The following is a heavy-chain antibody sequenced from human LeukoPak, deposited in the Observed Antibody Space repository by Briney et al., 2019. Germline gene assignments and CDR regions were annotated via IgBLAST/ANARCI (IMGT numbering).Heavy chain of an antibody. D-gene: IGHD5-12*01. Sequence: PSETLSLTCAVYGGSFSGYYWSWIRQPPGKGLEWIGEINHSGSTNYNPSLKSRVTISVDTSKNQFSLKLSSVTAADTAVYYCARLVRVATSFFDYWGQGTLVTVSS. CDR3: ARLVRVATSFFDY. CDR2: INHSGST. V-gene: IGHV4-34*01. J-gene: IGHJ4*02. CDR1: GGSFSGYY.